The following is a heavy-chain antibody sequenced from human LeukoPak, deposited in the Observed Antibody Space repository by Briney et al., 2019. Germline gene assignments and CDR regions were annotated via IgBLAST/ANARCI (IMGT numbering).Heavy chain of an antibody. Sequence: SQTLSLTCAISGDSVSSNSAAWNWIRQSPSRGLEWLGRTYYRSKWYNDYAVSVKSRITINPDTSKNQFSLQLNSVTPEDTAVYYCARDQQFEGYSSGWYKGGIDVWGQGTTVTVSS. D-gene: IGHD6-19*01. CDR3: ARDQQFEGYSSGWYKGGIDV. CDR1: GDSVSSNSAA. J-gene: IGHJ6*02. V-gene: IGHV6-1*01. CDR2: TYYRSKWYN.